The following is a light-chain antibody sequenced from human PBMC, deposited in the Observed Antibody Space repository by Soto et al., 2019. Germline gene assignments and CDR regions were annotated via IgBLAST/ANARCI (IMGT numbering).Light chain of an antibody. V-gene: IGLV1-40*01. CDR3: QSEDSSLSSDG. J-gene: IGLJ1*01. CDR1: SSNIGAGFD. CDR2: GNS. Sequence: QSVLTQPPSVSGAPGQRVTISCPGSSSNIGAGFDVHWYQQLPGTATKLLVYGNSNRPSGVPDRFSGSKSGTLFSLVVTGLQAVDEADYDCQSEDSSLSSDGVGAGTKFTAL.